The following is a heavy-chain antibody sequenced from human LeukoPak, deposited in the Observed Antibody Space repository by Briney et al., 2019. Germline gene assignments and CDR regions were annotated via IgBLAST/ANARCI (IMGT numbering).Heavy chain of an antibody. J-gene: IGHJ4*02. D-gene: IGHD3-10*01. CDR1: GYTFTSYG. Sequence: ASVKVSCKASGYTFTSYGISWVRQAPGQGLEWMGWMNPNSGVTNYAQKFQGRVTMTRDTSISTAYMELSGLRYDDTAVYYCARDFMVRGVTTPDYWGQGTLVTVSS. CDR2: MNPNSGVT. V-gene: IGHV1-2*02. CDR3: ARDFMVRGVTTPDY.